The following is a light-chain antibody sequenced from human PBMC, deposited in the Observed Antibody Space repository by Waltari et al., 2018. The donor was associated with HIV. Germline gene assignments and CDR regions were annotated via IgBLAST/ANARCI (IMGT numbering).Light chain of an antibody. V-gene: IGLV1-40*01. CDR1: SSNTGAGYH. CDR2: RNN. CDR3: QSYDSSVSAWV. Sequence: QPVLTQPSSVSEAPGQRVTISCTGGSSNTGAGYHVHWYQQLPGSVPKLLIYRNNKRPAGVPDRFSGFKSGTSASLVITGLRAEDEADYYCQSYDSSVSAWVFGGGTKLTVL. J-gene: IGLJ3*02.